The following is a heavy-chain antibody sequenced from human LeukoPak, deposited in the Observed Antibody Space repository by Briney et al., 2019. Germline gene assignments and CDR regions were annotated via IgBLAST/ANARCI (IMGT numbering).Heavy chain of an antibody. CDR1: GGSISSYY. D-gene: IGHD4-17*01. J-gene: IGHJ4*02. CDR2: IYYSGST. V-gene: IGHV4-59*01. CDR3: ARALYGDYYFDY. Sequence: SETLSLTCTVSGGSISSYYRSWIRQPPGKGLEWIGYIYYSGSTNYNPSLKSRVTISVDTSKNQFSLKLSSVTAADTAVYYCARALYGDYYFDYWGQGTLGTVSS.